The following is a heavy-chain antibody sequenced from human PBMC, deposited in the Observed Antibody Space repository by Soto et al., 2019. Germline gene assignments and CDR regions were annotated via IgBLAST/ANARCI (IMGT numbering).Heavy chain of an antibody. Sequence: SETLSLTCTVSCGSIYTNDYYWGWIRQPPGRGLEWIGNIDYNGVTYYNRSLKSRVSIPRDTSKNQFSLRLTSVTAADTALYHCGMVLVGATAQTAPDSWGPGTLVTVSS. D-gene: IGHD2-15*01. CDR1: CGSIYTNDYY. J-gene: IGHJ4*02. CDR3: GMVLVGATAQTAPDS. V-gene: IGHV4-39*01. CDR2: IDYNGVT.